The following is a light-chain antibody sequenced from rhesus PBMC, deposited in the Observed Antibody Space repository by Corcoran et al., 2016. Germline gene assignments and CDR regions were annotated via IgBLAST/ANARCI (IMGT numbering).Light chain of an antibody. CDR1: QDITNN. J-gene: IGKJ2*01. CDR2: KAS. Sequence: DIQMTQSPSSLSASIGDRVTITCQASQDITNNLAWYQQKPGKVPNLLIYKASTLNSGVPSRFSGSGSGKDFTLTISSLQPEDFASYYCQHGYGTPLYSFGQGTKVEIK. CDR3: QHGYGTPLYS. V-gene: IGKV1-25*01.